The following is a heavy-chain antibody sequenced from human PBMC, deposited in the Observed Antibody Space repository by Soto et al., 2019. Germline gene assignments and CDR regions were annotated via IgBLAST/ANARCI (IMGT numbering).Heavy chain of an antibody. CDR1: GFTFSTYW. V-gene: IGHV3-74*01. CDR3: ARGYCSGGSCSPGGMDV. CDR2: INGDGSST. Sequence: EVQLVESGGGLVQPGGSLRLSCAASGFTFSTYWMHWVRQAPGKGLVWVSRINGDGSSTSYADSVKGRFTISRDNAKNTPYQQMNSLRAEDTAVYYCARGYCSGGSCSPGGMDVWGQGTTVTVSS. D-gene: IGHD2-15*01. J-gene: IGHJ6*02.